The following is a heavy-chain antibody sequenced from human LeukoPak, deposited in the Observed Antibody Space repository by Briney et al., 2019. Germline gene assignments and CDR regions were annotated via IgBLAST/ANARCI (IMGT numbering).Heavy chain of an antibody. Sequence: PGGSLRLSCAASGFTVSSYGMTWVRQAPGKGLEWVSAFSATDGSAQYAESVRGRFTISRDNSKNSLYLQMNSLRDEDTAVYFCAKARIAAAGTGAFDVWGQGTMVTVSS. V-gene: IGHV3-23*01. D-gene: IGHD6-13*01. J-gene: IGHJ3*01. CDR3: AKARIAAAGTGAFDV. CDR1: GFTVSSYG. CDR2: FSATDGSA.